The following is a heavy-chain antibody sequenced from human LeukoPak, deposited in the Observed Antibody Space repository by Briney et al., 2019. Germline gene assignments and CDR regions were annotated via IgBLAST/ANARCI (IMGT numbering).Heavy chain of an antibody. J-gene: IGHJ4*02. CDR2: NTQSGRT. V-gene: IGHV4-34*01. Sequence: SETLSLTRAVYGGSFSDDYWTWIRQPPGKGLEWIGENTQSGRTNYNPSLKSRVTISVDTSKHQFSLNLSSVTAADTAVYYCARGLSSGWVDYWGQGTLVTVSS. CDR3: ARGLSSGWVDY. CDR1: GGSFSDDY. D-gene: IGHD6-19*01.